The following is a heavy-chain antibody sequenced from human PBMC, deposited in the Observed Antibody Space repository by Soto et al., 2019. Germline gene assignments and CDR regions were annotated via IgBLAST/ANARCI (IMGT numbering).Heavy chain of an antibody. V-gene: IGHV3-53*01. CDR1: GFSVRSNY. Sequence: GGSLRLSCAASGFSVRSNYMSWVRQAPGKGLEWVSVIQSGGDTYYPDSVKGRFAISRDNRKNTVYLQMNSLRAEDTAVYYCASWGVGAVAGLAYWGQGTRVTVSS. D-gene: IGHD6-19*01. CDR3: ASWGVGAVAGLAY. CDR2: IQSGGDT. J-gene: IGHJ4*02.